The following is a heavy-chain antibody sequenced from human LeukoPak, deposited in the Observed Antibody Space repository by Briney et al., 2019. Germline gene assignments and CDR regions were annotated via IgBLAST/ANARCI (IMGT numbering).Heavy chain of an antibody. J-gene: IGHJ3*02. V-gene: IGHV4-59*01. D-gene: IGHD3-10*01. CDR1: GGSISRYY. CDR3: MRVGYGSGNPPGGFDS. CDR2: IYYSGST. Sequence: SETLSLTCTTSGGSISRYYWTWIRQPPGKGLEWIGYIYYSGSTKYNPSLKSRVTISLDTSKNQFSLKLSSVTAADTAVYYCMRVGYGSGNPPGGFDSWGQGTMVTDSS.